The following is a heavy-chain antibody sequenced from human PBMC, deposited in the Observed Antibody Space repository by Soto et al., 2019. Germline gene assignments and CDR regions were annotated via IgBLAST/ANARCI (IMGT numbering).Heavy chain of an antibody. D-gene: IGHD2-21*02. CDR3: TTLRSYCGGDYYKLFSY. J-gene: IGHJ4*02. CDR2: IKSTTDGGTT. V-gene: IGHV3-15*07. CDR1: GFTFSTTW. Sequence: GGALRLSCASSGFTFSTTWLNWGRQAPGKGLEWVGRIKSTTDGGTTDYAAPVKGRFTISRDDSKNTLYLQMNSLKTEDTAVYYCTTLRSYCGGDYYKLFSYWAQGSLVTVSS.